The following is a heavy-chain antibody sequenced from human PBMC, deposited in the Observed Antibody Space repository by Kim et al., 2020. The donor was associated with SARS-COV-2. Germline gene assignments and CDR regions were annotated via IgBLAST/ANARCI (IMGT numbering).Heavy chain of an antibody. CDR3: AKDYFVEKYGNYVFDY. J-gene: IGHJ4*02. V-gene: IGHV3-30*18. D-gene: IGHD4-17*01. CDR2: ISYDGSNK. Sequence: GGSLRLSCAASGFTFSSYGMHWVRQAPGKGLEWVAVISYDGSNKYYADSVKGRFTISRDNSKNTLYLQMNSLRAEDTAVYYCAKDYFVEKYGNYVFDYWGQGTLVTVSS. CDR1: GFTFSSYG.